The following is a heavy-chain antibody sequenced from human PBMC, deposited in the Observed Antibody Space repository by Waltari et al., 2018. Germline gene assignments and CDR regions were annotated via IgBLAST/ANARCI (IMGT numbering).Heavy chain of an antibody. CDR1: GDSISGSNYY. D-gene: IGHD6-19*01. V-gene: IGHV4-39*01. Sequence: QVQLQESGPGLVKPSETLSLTCTVSGDSISGSNYYWGWIRQPPGQGLEWIGSISYSGTTYCNPALKSRGTRSVDTSKNQFSLNLSSVTAADTAVFYCVRPGSSVGWYYFDYWGQGTLVTVSS. CDR3: VRPGSSVGWYYFDY. J-gene: IGHJ4*02. CDR2: ISYSGTT.